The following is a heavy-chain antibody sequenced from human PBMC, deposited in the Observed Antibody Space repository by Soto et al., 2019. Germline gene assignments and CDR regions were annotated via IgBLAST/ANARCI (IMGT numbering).Heavy chain of an antibody. V-gene: IGHV5-51*01. J-gene: IGHJ6*02. Sequence: VPLKISCTGSRETVTNYWIGWVRQMPGKGLEWMGIIYPGDSDTKYNPSFQGQVTISADKSITTTYLQWSSLKASDTAIYYCAASIFYYGMDVWGQGTTVTVSS. CDR1: RETVTNYW. CDR3: AASIFYYGMDV. CDR2: IYPGDSDT.